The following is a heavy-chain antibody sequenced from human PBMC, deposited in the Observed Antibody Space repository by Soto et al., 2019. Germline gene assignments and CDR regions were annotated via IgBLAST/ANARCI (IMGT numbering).Heavy chain of an antibody. CDR1: GFTFSSYA. J-gene: IGHJ3*02. CDR2: IGSGGGTT. D-gene: IGHD4-17*01. CDR3: GKDTNGDYIGAFDI. Sequence: GGSLRLSCAASGFTFSSYAMSWVRQAPGKGLEWVSGIGSGGGTTHLADSVKGRFTISRDNSKNTLYLQMNSLRAEDTAVYYCGKDTNGDYIGAFDIWGQGTMVTVSS. V-gene: IGHV3-23*01.